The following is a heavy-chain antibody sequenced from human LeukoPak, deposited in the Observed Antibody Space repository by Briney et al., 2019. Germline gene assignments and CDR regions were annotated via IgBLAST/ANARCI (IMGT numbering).Heavy chain of an antibody. Sequence: GDSVKVSCKTSGFSFTFYYMHWMRQAPGQGLEWMGWINANTGDTRHAPKFQGRVTMTRDVSITTAYMELSGLRSDDTAIYYCARDLIEGATNFWGQGTLVTVSS. CDR1: GFSFTFYY. J-gene: IGHJ4*02. CDR3: ARDLIEGATNF. V-gene: IGHV1-2*02. CDR2: INANTGDT. D-gene: IGHD1-26*01.